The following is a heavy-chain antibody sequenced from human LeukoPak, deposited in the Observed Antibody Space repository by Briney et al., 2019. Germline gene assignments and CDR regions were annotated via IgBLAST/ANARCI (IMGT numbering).Heavy chain of an antibody. J-gene: IGHJ4*01. V-gene: IGHV3-48*04. Sequence: QPGGSLRLSCAASGFTFSYYGMNWVRQAPGKGLEWVPYISSGSFTMFYADSVKARFTISRADANNSVYLQMNTLTAEDTAIFFCAREEGGGWGHGTLVIVSS. CDR2: ISSGSFTM. CDR1: GFTFSYYG. D-gene: IGHD3-16*01. CDR3: AREEGGG.